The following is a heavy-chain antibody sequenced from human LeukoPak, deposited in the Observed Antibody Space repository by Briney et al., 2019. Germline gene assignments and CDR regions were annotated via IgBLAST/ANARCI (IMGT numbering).Heavy chain of an antibody. V-gene: IGHV4-61*01. Sequence: SETLSLTCTLSGYSISSAYYWSWIRQPPGKGLEWIGYIYYSGSTNYNPSLKSRVTISVDTSKNQFSLKLSSVTAADTAVYYCARHSKYSSGWYYFDYWGQGTLVTVSS. D-gene: IGHD6-19*01. CDR2: IYYSGST. CDR1: GYSISSAYY. CDR3: ARHSKYSSGWYYFDY. J-gene: IGHJ4*02.